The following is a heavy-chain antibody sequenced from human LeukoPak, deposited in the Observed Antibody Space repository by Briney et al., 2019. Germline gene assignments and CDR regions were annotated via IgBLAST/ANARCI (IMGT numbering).Heavy chain of an antibody. Sequence: ASLTLSCTASGFTFTNYGISWVRQAPGQGLEWMGGISAYNGNTTYAQKLHGRLTIATETSTSPAYMQLRSLRSDDTAVYYCARLKSNYYDISGYYDYWGQGTPVTVSS. V-gene: IGHV1-18*01. CDR2: ISAYNGNT. D-gene: IGHD3-22*01. CDR1: GFTFTNYG. CDR3: ARLKSNYYDISGYYDY. J-gene: IGHJ4*02.